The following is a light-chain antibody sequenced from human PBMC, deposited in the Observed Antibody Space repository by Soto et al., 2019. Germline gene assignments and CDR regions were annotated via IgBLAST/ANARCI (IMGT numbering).Light chain of an antibody. CDR2: EVS. Sequence: QSALTQPASVSGSPGQSITISCTGTSSDVGGYNYISWYQLHPGKAPKLIIYEVSGRPSGVPDRFSGSKSGNTASLTISGLQADDEADYYCCSYAGYYTLVFGGGTKLTVL. CDR1: SSDVGGYNY. J-gene: IGLJ2*01. V-gene: IGLV2-11*01. CDR3: CSYAGYYTLV.